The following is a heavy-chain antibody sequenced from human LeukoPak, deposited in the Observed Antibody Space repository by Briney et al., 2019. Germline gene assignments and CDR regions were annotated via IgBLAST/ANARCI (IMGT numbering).Heavy chain of an antibody. V-gene: IGHV3-7*01. CDR2: IKQDGSEK. CDR1: GFTFCSYW. Sequence: TGGPLRLSCAASGFTFCSYWMSWVRQAPGKGLEWVASIKQDGSEKYYVDSVKGRFTISRDNAKNSLYLQMNSLRAEDTALYYCARAPGEGWFDPWGQGTLVTVSS. D-gene: IGHD4-17*01. CDR3: ARAPGEGWFDP. J-gene: IGHJ5*02.